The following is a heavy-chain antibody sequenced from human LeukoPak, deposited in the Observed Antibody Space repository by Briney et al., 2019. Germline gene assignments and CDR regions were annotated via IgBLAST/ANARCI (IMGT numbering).Heavy chain of an antibody. Sequence: ASVKVSCKASGYTFIGYYMHWVRQAPGQGLEWMGWINPNSGGTNYAQKFQGRVTMTRDTSISTACMELSRLTSDDTAVYYCARDVTGDQSWFFDLWGRGTLVTVSS. V-gene: IGHV1-2*02. CDR2: INPNSGGT. D-gene: IGHD7-27*01. J-gene: IGHJ2*01. CDR1: GYTFIGYY. CDR3: ARDVTGDQSWFFDL.